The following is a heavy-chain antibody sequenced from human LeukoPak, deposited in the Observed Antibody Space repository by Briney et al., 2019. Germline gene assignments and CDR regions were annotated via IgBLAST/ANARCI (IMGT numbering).Heavy chain of an antibody. CDR3: ATLLPTPKYNWFDP. Sequence: SETLSLTCSVSGASISGITNYWGWIRQPPGKGLEWIGSVDYTGTTFYNPSLKSRVTVSVDTSKNHFSLRLTSVTAADTAVYYCATLLPTPKYNWFDPWGQGTLVTVSS. V-gene: IGHV4-39*02. CDR2: VDYTGTT. J-gene: IGHJ5*02. CDR1: GASISGITNY. D-gene: IGHD2-15*01.